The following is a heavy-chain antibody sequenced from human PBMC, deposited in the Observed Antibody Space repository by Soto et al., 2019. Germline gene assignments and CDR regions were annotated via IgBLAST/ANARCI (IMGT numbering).Heavy chain of an antibody. V-gene: IGHV4-39*01. CDR3: ARQKQWLAGGVLDP. J-gene: IGHJ5*02. D-gene: IGHD6-19*01. CDR2: IYYSGST. Sequence: SETLSLTCTVSGGSVSISSYYLGWIRQPPGKGLEWIGSIYYSGSTYYNPSLKSRVTISVDTSKNQFSLKLSSVTAADTAAYYCARQKQWLAGGVLDPWDQGTLVTVSS. CDR1: GGSVSISSYY.